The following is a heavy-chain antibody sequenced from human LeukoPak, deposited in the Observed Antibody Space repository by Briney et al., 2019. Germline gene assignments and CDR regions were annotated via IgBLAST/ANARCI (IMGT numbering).Heavy chain of an antibody. Sequence: SETLSLTCAVSGGSISSSNWWSWVRQPPGKGLEWIGEIYHSGSTNYNPSLKSRVTISVDKSKNQFSLKLSSVTAADTAVYYCARRSGDYVSGGAFDIWGQGTMVTVSS. CDR3: ARRSGDYVSGGAFDI. V-gene: IGHV4-4*02. J-gene: IGHJ3*02. CDR2: IYHSGST. CDR1: GGSISSSNW. D-gene: IGHD4-17*01.